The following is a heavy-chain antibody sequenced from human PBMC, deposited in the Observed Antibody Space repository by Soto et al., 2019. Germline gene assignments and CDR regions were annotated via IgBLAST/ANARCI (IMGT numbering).Heavy chain of an antibody. CDR1: GGSISSGGYS. V-gene: IGHV4-30-2*01. Sequence: QLQLQESGSGLVKPSQTLSLTCAVSGGSISSGGYSWSWIRQPPGKGLEWIGYIYHSGSTYYNPSLKSRVTISVDSSKNQFSLKLSSVTAADTAVYYCARMDTAMVTDYYCMDVWGQGTTVTVSS. J-gene: IGHJ6*02. CDR2: IYHSGST. CDR3: ARMDTAMVTDYYCMDV. D-gene: IGHD5-18*01.